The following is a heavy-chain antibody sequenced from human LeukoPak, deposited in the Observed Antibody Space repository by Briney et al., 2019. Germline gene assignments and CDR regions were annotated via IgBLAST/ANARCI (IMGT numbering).Heavy chain of an antibody. CDR2: IYISGST. CDR3: ARAPGFSSGWLLDY. Sequence: SETLSLTCTVSGGSIRSYYWSWIRQPAEKGLEWIGRIYISGSTNSNPSLKSRVTMSVDTSKNQFSLKLSSVTAADTAMYYCARAPGFSSGWLLDYWGQGTLVTVSS. J-gene: IGHJ4*02. CDR1: GGSIRSYY. V-gene: IGHV4-4*07. D-gene: IGHD6-19*01.